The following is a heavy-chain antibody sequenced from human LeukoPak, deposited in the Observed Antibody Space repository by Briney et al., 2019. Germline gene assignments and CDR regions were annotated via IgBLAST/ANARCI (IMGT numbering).Heavy chain of an antibody. CDR1: GGSFSGYY. J-gene: IGHJ5*02. CDR2: INHSGST. V-gene: IGHV4-34*01. D-gene: IGHD3-10*01. Sequence: SETLSLTCAVYGGSFSGYYWSWIRQPPGKGLEWIGEINHSGSTNYNPSLKSRVTISVDTSKNQFSLKLSSVTAPDTAVYYCARGGGSGKNNWFDPWGQGTLVTVSS. CDR3: ARGGGSGKNNWFDP.